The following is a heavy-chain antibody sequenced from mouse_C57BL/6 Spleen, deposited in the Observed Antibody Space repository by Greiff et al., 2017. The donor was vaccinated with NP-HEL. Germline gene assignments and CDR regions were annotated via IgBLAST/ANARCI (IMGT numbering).Heavy chain of an antibody. CDR3: ARELLRYYAMDY. J-gene: IGHJ4*01. D-gene: IGHD1-1*01. V-gene: IGHV5-4*01. Sequence: EVKLEESGGGLVKPGGSLKLSCAASGFTFSSYAMSWVRQTPEKRLEWVATISDGGSYTYYPDNVKGRFTISRDNAKNNLYLQMSHLKSEDTAMYYCARELLRYYAMDYWGQGTSVTVSS. CDR1: GFTFSSYA. CDR2: ISDGGSYT.